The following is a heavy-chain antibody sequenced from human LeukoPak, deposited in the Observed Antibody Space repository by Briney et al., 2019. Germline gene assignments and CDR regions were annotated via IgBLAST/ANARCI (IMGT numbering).Heavy chain of an antibody. CDR1: GFTLSGYA. J-gene: IGHJ4*02. V-gene: IGHV3-23*01. CDR2: ISGSGIGT. CDR3: AIQGDSGSYGH. Sequence: WGSLRLSCAASGFTLSGYAMSWVRQAPGKGLEWVSLISGSGIGTYYADSVKGRFTISRDTSKNTLYLQMNSLRAEDTAVYYCAIQGDSGSYGHWGQGTLVSVSS. D-gene: IGHD1-26*01.